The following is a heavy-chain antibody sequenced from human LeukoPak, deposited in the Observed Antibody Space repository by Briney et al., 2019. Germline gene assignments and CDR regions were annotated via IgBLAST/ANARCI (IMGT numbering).Heavy chain of an antibody. Sequence: GGSLRLSCAASGFTFSSYWMHWVRQAPGKGLVWVSRINSDGSSTSYADSVKGRFTISRDNAKNTLYLQMNSLRAEDTAVYYCARETSGSYIGGFDYWGQGTLVTVSS. CDR2: INSDGSST. J-gene: IGHJ4*02. V-gene: IGHV3-74*01. CDR3: ARETSGSYIGGFDY. CDR1: GFTFSSYW. D-gene: IGHD1-26*01.